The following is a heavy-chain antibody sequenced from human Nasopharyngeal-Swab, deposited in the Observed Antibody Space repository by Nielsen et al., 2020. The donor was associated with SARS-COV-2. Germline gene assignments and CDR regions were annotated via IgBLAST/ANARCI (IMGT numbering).Heavy chain of an antibody. Sequence: LSLTCAASGFTFSSYGMHWVRQAPGKGLEWVAVIWYDGSNKYYADSVKGRFTISRDNSKNTLYLQMNSLRAEDTAVYYCARAVDVAVAGTSWFDPWGQGTLVTVSS. CDR3: ARAVDVAVAGTSWFDP. CDR2: IWYDGSNK. J-gene: IGHJ5*02. V-gene: IGHV3-33*01. D-gene: IGHD6-19*01. CDR1: GFTFSSYG.